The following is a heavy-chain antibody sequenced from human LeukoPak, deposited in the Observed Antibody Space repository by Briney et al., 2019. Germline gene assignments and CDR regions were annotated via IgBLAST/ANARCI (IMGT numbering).Heavy chain of an antibody. J-gene: IGHJ4*02. CDR2: IYSGGGT. CDR1: GFTVSTTY. Sequence: GGSLSLSCAASGFTVSTTYMSWVRQAPRKGLEWVSVIYSGGGTYYADSVKGRLTLSRDNSKNTVYLQMDSLRAEDTAVYYCVPWGVVAGSSNWGQGTLVTVSS. D-gene: IGHD6-19*01. V-gene: IGHV3-66*01. CDR3: VPWGVVAGSSN.